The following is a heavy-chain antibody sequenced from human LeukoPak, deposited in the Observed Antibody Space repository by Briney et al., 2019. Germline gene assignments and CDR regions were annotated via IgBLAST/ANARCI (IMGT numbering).Heavy chain of an antibody. D-gene: IGHD5-12*01. V-gene: IGHV3-74*01. Sequence: GGSLRLSCAASGFTFSLSWMHWVRQAPGKGLEWVSRIHPDGSRTSYTDSVKGRFTISRDNAKNTLYLQMNSLRAEDSAVYFCAREQRYDDFDYWGQGILVTVSS. CDR3: AREQRYDDFDY. J-gene: IGHJ4*02. CDR2: IHPDGSRT. CDR1: GFTFSLSW.